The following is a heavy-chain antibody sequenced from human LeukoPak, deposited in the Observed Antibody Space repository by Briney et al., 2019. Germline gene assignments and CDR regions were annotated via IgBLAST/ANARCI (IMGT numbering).Heavy chain of an antibody. CDR1: GYTFISYY. J-gene: IGHJ4*02. CDR2: INPSGGST. V-gene: IGHV1-46*01. D-gene: IGHD4-17*01. CDR3: AKGGRDYGDSSGTD. Sequence: ASVKVSCKASGYTFISYYMHWVRQAPGQGLEWMGIINPSGGSTTYAQMFQGRVILTRDTSTRTVYMELYSLRSEDTAVYYCAKGGRDYGDSSGTDWGQGTLVTVSS.